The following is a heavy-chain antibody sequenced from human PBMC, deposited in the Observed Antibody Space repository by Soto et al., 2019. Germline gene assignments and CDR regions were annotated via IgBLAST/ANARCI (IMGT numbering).Heavy chain of an antibody. J-gene: IGHJ6*02. CDR3: ARGDILSVYLCMDV. Sequence: SETLSPICIVSGDSMRSGNHDWSWISQPPGKGVECFGYIYYSGSTYYSPSLKSRVTISVDTSKYLFSLKLNSVTAADTSVYYCARGDILSVYLCMDVWGQGTTVTVS. CDR2: IYYSGST. V-gene: IGHV4-30-4*01. CDR1: GDSMRSGNHD. D-gene: IGHD3-9*01.